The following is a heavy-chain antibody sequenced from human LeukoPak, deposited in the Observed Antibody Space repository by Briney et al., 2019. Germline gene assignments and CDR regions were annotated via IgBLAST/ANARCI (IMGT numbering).Heavy chain of an antibody. D-gene: IGHD2-2*01. Sequence: GGSLRLSCAASGFTFSSYGMHWVRQAPGKGLEWVAVISYDGSNKYYADSVKGRFTISRDNSEDTAVYYCVKDPYCSSTSCPPYYYYGMDVWGQGTTVTVSS. CDR3: YYYYGMDV. CDR1: GFTFSSYG. V-gene: IGHV3-30*03. J-gene: IGHJ6*02. CDR2: ISYDGSNK.